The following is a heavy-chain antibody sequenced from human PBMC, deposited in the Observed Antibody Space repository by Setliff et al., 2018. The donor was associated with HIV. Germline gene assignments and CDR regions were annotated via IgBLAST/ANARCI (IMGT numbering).Heavy chain of an antibody. Sequence: SETLSLTCTVSGGSISSHYWSWIRQPPGKGLEWIGHIYTSGSTNYNPSLKSRVTMSVGTSKNQCSLKLSSVTAADTAVYYCARCYYNFWSGYPLDYMDVWGKGTTVTVSS. D-gene: IGHD3-3*01. CDR3: ARCYYNFWSGYPLDYMDV. V-gene: IGHV4-4*08. CDR2: IYTSGST. J-gene: IGHJ6*03. CDR1: GGSISSHY.